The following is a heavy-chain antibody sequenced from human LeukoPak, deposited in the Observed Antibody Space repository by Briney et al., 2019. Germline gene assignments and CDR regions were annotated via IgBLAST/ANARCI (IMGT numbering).Heavy chain of an antibody. J-gene: IGHJ4*02. CDR2: ISSSSSTI. CDR3: ARDGAARR. CDR1: GFTFSSYS. Sequence: PGGSLRLSCAASGFTFSSYSMNWVRQAPGKGLEWVSYISSSSSTIYYADSVKGRFTISRDNAKNSLYLQMNSVRAEDTAVYYCARDGAARRWGQGTLVTVSS. V-gene: IGHV3-48*01. D-gene: IGHD6-6*01.